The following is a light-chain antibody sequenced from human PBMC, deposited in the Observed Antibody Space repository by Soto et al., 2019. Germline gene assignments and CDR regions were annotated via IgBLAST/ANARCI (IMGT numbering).Light chain of an antibody. J-gene: IGLJ1*01. Sequence: QSALTQPAGVSGSPGQSITISCTGTSGDIGSYNRVSWYQQHPGKAPKLIIYEVTDRPSGVSNRFSGSKSGNTASLTISGLQAEDEAEYYCSSYTNINTTACVFGTGTKVTVL. V-gene: IGLV2-14*01. CDR1: SGDIGSYNR. CDR3: SSYTNINTTACV. CDR2: EVT.